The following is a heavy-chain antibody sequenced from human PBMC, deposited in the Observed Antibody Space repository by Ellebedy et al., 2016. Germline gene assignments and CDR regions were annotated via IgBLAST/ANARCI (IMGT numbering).Heavy chain of an antibody. CDR1: GFTFSIAG. CDR3: ARDGSEWSRDY. J-gene: IGHJ4*02. CDR2: IVFSGTAT. D-gene: IGHD3-3*01. V-gene: IGHV3-21*01. Sequence: ESLKISXAASGFTFSIAGMTWVRQAPGKGLEWVATIVFSGTATYYADSVKGRFIISRDNTKNSLFLQMNSLGVEDTAVYYCARDGSEWSRDYWGQGTLVTVSS.